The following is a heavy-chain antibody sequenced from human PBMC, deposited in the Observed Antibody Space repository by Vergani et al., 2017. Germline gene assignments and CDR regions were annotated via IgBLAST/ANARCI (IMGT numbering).Heavy chain of an antibody. CDR3: AVMGDFWSGYPGSFDY. CDR2: IRYDGSNK. D-gene: IGHD3-3*01. V-gene: IGHV3-30*02. CDR1: GFTFSSYS. Sequence: VQLVESGGGLVKPGGSLRLSCAASGFTFSSYSMNWVRQAPGKGLEWVAFIRYDGSNKYYADSVKGRFTISRDNSKNTLYLQMNSLRAEDTAVYYCAVMGDFWSGYPGSFDYWGQGTLVTVSS. J-gene: IGHJ4*02.